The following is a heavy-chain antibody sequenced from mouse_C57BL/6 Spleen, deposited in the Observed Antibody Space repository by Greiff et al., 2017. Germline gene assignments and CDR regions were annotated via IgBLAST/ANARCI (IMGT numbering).Heavy chain of an antibody. J-gene: IGHJ4*01. CDR1: GYTFTTYP. Sequence: VKLVESGAELVKPGASVKMSCKASGYTFTTYPIEWMKQNHGKSLEWIGNFHPYNDDTKYNEKFKGKATLTVEKSSSTVYLELSRLTSDDSAVYYCARGTTVVDYYAMDYWGKGTSVTVSS. V-gene: IGHV1-47*01. CDR2: FHPYNDDT. D-gene: IGHD1-1*01. CDR3: ARGTTVVDYYAMDY.